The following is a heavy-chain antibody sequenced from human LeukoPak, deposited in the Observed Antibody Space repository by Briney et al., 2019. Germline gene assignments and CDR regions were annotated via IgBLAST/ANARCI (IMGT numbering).Heavy chain of an antibody. D-gene: IGHD6-13*01. CDR1: GGSISSSSYY. CDR3: ARVAAGIGFFQH. V-gene: IGHV4-39*07. Sequence: SSETLSLTCTVSGGSISSSSYYWGWIRQPPGKGLEWIGYIYYSGSTYYNPSLKSRVTISVDTSKNQLSLKLSSVTAADTAVYYCARVAAGIGFFQHWGQGTLVTVSS. J-gene: IGHJ1*01. CDR2: IYYSGST.